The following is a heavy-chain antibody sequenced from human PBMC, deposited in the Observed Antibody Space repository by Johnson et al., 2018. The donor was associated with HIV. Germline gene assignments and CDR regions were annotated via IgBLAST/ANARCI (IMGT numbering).Heavy chain of an antibody. CDR1: GFTFSNYA. Sequence: VQLVESGGGLIQPGGSLRLSCAASGFTFSNYAMHWVRQAPGKGLEWVAVIYSGGSTGFADSVKGRFTISRDNAKNSMYLQMNSLRVEDTALYYCVRDTGYCSGGRCDDAFDVWGQGTVVTVS. CDR2: IYSGGST. J-gene: IGHJ3*01. CDR3: VRDTGYCSGGRCDDAFDV. V-gene: IGHV3-20*04. D-gene: IGHD2-15*01.